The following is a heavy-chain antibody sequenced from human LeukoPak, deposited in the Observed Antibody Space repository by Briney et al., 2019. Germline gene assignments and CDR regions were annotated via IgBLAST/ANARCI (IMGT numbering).Heavy chain of an antibody. V-gene: IGHV5-51*01. J-gene: IGHJ4*02. CDR2: IYPGDSDT. CDR1: GYSFTSYW. Sequence: GESLKISCKGSGYSFTSYWIGWVRQMPGKGLEWMGIIYPGDSDTRYSPSFQGQVTISADKSISTAYLQWSSLKASDTAMYYCARFSVVGATISYFDYWGQGTLVTVSS. D-gene: IGHD1-26*01. CDR3: ARFSVVGATISYFDY.